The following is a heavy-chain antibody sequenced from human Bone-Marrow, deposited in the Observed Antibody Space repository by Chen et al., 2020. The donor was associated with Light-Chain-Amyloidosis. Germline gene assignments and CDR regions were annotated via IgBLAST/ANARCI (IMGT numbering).Heavy chain of an antibody. CDR2: IKQDGSEK. CDR3: ARDGLASWIQLWLGAFDI. V-gene: IGHV3-7*01. J-gene: IGHJ3*02. CDR1: GFTFSSYW. Sequence: EVQLVESGGGLVQPGGSLRLSCAASGFTFSSYWMSWVRQAPGKGLEWVANIKQDGSEKYYVDSVKGRFTISRDNAKNSLYLQMNSLRAEDTAVYYCARDGLASWIQLWLGAFDIWGQGTMVTVSS. D-gene: IGHD5-18*01.